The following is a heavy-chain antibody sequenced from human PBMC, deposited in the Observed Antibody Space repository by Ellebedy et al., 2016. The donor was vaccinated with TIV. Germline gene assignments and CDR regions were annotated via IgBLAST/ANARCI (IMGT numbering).Heavy chain of an antibody. CDR1: GFTFRFYD. V-gene: IGHV3-21*05. D-gene: IGHD4-17*01. CDR3: ARDKGAATVHYDY. J-gene: IGHJ4*02. Sequence: GGSLRLXXAGSGFTFRFYDMNWVRQVPGKGLEWVSYIDRGSRDLYYADSVKGRFTISRDNAKNSLYLQMNSLRAEDTAVYYCARDKGAATVHYDYWGQGTLVTVSS. CDR2: IDRGSRDL.